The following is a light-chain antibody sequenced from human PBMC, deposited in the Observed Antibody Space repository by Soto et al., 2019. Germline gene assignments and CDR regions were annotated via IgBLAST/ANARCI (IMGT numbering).Light chain of an antibody. J-gene: IGLJ2*01. CDR3: SSFAGGGNPVL. V-gene: IGLV2-8*01. CDR2: EVT. Sequence: QSVLTQPPSASGSLGQSVTISCTGTSSDVGGYNYVSWHQQHPGKAPKVMIYEVTKRPPGVPDRFSGSKSGNTASLTVSGLQAEDEADYYCSSFAGGGNPVLLGGGTQLTV. CDR1: SSDVGGYNY.